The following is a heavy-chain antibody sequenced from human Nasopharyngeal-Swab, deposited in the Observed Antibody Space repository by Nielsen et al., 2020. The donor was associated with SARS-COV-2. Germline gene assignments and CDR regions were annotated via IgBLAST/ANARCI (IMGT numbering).Heavy chain of an antibody. CDR2: IYYTGST. CDR1: GGSISSHSYY. CDR3: ARLNYDFGGLYGVDV. Sequence: SETLSLTCTVSGGSISSHSYYWAWIRKPPGKRPEWIGHIYYTGSTHYNPSLRSRVTTSVDTSKNQFSLELRSVTAADTGVYFCARLNYDFGGLYGVDVWGQGTTVTVSS. D-gene: IGHD3-3*01. V-gene: IGHV4-39*01. J-gene: IGHJ6*02.